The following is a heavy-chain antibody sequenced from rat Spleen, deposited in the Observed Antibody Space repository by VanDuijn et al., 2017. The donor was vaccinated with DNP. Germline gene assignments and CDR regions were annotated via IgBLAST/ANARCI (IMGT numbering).Heavy chain of an antibody. CDR2: ISYDGGST. J-gene: IGHJ4*01. Sequence: EAQLVESGGGLVQPGRSLKLSCAASGFTFSDYNMAWVRQAPKKGLEWVATISYDGGSTYYRDSVKGRFTISRDNAENTLNLQMDSLRSEDTASYYCARWPGYNPPYAMDAWGQGTSVTVSS. CDR1: GFTFSDYN. CDR3: ARWPGYNPPYAMDA. V-gene: IGHV5-7*01. D-gene: IGHD1-4*01.